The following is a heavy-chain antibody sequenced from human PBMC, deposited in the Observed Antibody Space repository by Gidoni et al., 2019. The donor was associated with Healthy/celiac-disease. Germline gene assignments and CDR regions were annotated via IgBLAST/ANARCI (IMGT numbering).Heavy chain of an antibody. CDR2: IYPGDSDT. J-gene: IGHJ4*02. CDR3: ARLPGGYNPFDY. Sequence: DVQLVQSGAEVQQPGASLKLACMGSGYSLTSYWIGWGRQMPGKGLEWMGIIYPGDSDTRYSPSFQGQVTISADKSISTAYLQWSSLKASDTAMYYCARLPGGYNPFDYWGQGTLVTVSS. D-gene: IGHD5-12*01. CDR1: GYSLTSYW. V-gene: IGHV5-51*01.